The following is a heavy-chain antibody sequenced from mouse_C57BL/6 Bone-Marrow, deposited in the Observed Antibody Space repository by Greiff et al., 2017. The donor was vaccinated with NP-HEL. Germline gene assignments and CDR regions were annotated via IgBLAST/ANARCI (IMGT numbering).Heavy chain of an antibody. J-gene: IGHJ2*01. Sequence: VKLQQPGAELVMPGASVKLSCKASGYTFTSYWMHWVKQRPGQGLEWIGEIDPSDSYTNYNQKFKGKSTLTVDKSSSTAYMQLSSLTSEDSAVYYCATSLYYGNPYFDYWGQGTTLTVSS. V-gene: IGHV1-69*01. CDR2: IDPSDSYT. D-gene: IGHD2-1*01. CDR3: ATSLYYGNPYFDY. CDR1: GYTFTSYW.